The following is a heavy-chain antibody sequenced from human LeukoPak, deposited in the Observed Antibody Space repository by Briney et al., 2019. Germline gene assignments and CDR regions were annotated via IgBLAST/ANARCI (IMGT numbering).Heavy chain of an antibody. V-gene: IGHV3-64*01. CDR2: ITSNGGST. D-gene: IGHD5-12*01. Sequence: GGSLRLSCAASGFSFSSHAMHWVRQTPGKGLEHVAAITSNGGSTYYANSVKGRFSFSRDNSENTLYLQMGSLRPEDMGVYCCARGKLKGDSGNDHFDYWGQGTLVTVSS. J-gene: IGHJ4*02. CDR1: GFSFSSHA. CDR3: ARGKLKGDSGNDHFDY.